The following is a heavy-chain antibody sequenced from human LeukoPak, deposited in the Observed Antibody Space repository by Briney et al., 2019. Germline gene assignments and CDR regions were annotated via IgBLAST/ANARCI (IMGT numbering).Heavy chain of an antibody. V-gene: IGHV4-59*01. Sequence: SETLSLTCTVSGGSISSYYWSWIRQPPGKGLEWIGYIYYSGSTNYNPSLKSRVTISVDTSKNQFSLKLSSVTAADTAVYYCARGAPATRYYYYYGMDVWGQGTTVTVSS. CDR3: ARGAPATRYYYYYGMDV. CDR2: IYYSGST. J-gene: IGHJ6*02. CDR1: GGSISSYY.